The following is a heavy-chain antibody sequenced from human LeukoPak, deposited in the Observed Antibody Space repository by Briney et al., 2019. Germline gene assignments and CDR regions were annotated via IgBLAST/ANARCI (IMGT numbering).Heavy chain of an antibody. V-gene: IGHV1-69*04. CDR3: ARGARSGYDSRFDY. CDR2: IIPIFGIA. D-gene: IGHD5-12*01. Sequence: SVKVSCTASGGTFSSYAISWVRHAPGQGLEWMGRIIPIFGIANYAQKFQGRVTITADKSTSTAYMELSSLRSEDTAVYYCARGARSGYDSRFDYWGQGTLVTVS. CDR1: GGTFSSYA. J-gene: IGHJ4*02.